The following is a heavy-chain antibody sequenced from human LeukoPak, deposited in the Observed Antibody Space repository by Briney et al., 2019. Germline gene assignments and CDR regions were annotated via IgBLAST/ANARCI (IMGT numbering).Heavy chain of an antibody. CDR2: ISYDGSNK. J-gene: IGHJ4*02. V-gene: IGHV3-30*18. CDR1: GFTFSSYG. Sequence: GGSLRLSCAASGFTFSSYGMHWVRQAPGKGLEWVAVISYDGSNKYYADSVKGRFTISRDNSKNTLYLQMNSLRAEDTAVYYCAKEVDYDSSGYYQTSFDYWGQGTLVTVSS. D-gene: IGHD3-22*01. CDR3: AKEVDYDSSGYYQTSFDY.